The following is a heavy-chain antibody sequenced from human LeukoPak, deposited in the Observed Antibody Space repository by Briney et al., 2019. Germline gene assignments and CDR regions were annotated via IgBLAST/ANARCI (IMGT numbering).Heavy chain of an antibody. V-gene: IGHV1-8*01. Sequence: ASVKVSRKASGYTFTSYDINWVRQATGQGLEWMGWMNPNSGNTGYAQKFQGRVTMTRNTSISTAYMELSSLRSEDTAVYYCARVPQTYYYYGMDVWGQGTTVTVSS. J-gene: IGHJ6*02. CDR1: GYTFTSYD. CDR3: ARVPQTYYYYGMDV. CDR2: MNPNSGNT.